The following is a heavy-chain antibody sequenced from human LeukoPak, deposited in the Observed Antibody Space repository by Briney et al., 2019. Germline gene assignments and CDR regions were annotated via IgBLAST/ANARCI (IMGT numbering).Heavy chain of an antibody. D-gene: IGHD2/OR15-2a*01. V-gene: IGHV3-9*01. Sequence: GRSLRLSCATSGFTFDDYAMHWVRQAPGKGLEWVSGISWNSGSIAYADSVKGRFTISRDNAKNSLYLQMNSLRPEDTALYYCAKDISSSILTTFIDYWGQGTLVTVSS. J-gene: IGHJ4*02. CDR3: AKDISSSILTTFIDY. CDR1: GFTFDDYA. CDR2: ISWNSGSI.